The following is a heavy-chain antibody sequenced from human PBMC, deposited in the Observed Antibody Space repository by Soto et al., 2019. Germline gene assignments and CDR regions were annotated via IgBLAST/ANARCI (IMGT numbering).Heavy chain of an antibody. J-gene: IGHJ4*02. CDR1: GFTFSSYS. CDR2: ISNSSSYI. CDR3: ARDRYYDVWGSYYNYFDY. Sequence: GGSLRLSCAASGFTFSSYSMNWVRQAPGKGLEWVSSISNSSSYIYYADSVKGRFTISRDNAKNSLYLQMNSLRAEDTAGYYCARDRYYDVWGSYYNYFDYWGQGTLVTVSS. V-gene: IGHV3-21*01. D-gene: IGHD3-3*01.